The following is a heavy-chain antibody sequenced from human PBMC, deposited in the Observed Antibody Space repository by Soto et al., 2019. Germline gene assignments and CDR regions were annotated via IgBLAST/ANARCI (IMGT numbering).Heavy chain of an antibody. CDR2: IHSSGCT. V-gene: IGHV4-59*02. CDR1: GGSVDNYN. Sequence: SATLSLTCTVSGGSVDNYNRSCIRRHPGKGLEWFGYIHSSGCTNYNPSLRSRLTLSVDTSKNQFSLKVSPVTAADTAVYYCARLSHIFPVETYFYHAMDIWGQGITVT. D-gene: IGHD3-9*01. CDR3: ARLSHIFPVETYFYHAMDI. J-gene: IGHJ6*02.